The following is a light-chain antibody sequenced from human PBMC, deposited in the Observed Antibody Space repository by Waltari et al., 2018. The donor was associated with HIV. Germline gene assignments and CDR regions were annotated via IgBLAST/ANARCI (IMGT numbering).Light chain of an antibody. CDR3: AAWNDSLSGYV. CDR2: RNN. V-gene: IGLV1-47*01. Sequence: QSVLTQPPSASGTPGQRVTISCSGSSSNIGRNYVYWHQQLPGTATKLLIYRNNQRPLGVPDLFSGSKSGTSASLAINGLRSEDEADYYCAAWNDSLSGYVFGTGTKVTV. CDR1: SSNIGRNY. J-gene: IGLJ1*01.